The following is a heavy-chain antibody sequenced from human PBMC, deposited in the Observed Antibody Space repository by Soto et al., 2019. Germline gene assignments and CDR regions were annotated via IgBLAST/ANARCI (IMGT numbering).Heavy chain of an antibody. CDR3: ARGYCSGGSCYPSLDY. V-gene: IGHV4-59*01. D-gene: IGHD2-15*01. CDR2: IYYSGST. J-gene: IGHJ4*02. CDR1: GGSISSYY. Sequence: SETLSLTCTVSGGSISSYYWSWIRQPPGKGLEWIGYIYYSGSTNYNPSLKSRVTISVDTSKNQFSLKLSSVTAADTAVYYCARGYCSGGSCYPSLDYWGQGTLVTVS.